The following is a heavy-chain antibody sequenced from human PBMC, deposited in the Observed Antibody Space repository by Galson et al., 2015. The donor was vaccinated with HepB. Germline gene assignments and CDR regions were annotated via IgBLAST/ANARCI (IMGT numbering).Heavy chain of an antibody. Sequence: SVKVSCKASGGTFSSYGISWVRQAPGHGLEWMGGINPIADTTNYAQKFQGRVTIIADDSQSTGYLELSSLTSEDTAVYYCARGRVVPDADYPLGRSRGLDVWGQGTTVTVSS. CDR2: INPIADTT. CDR3: ARGRVVPDADYPLGRSRGLDV. D-gene: IGHD4-17*01. CDR1: GGTFSSYG. J-gene: IGHJ6*02. V-gene: IGHV1-69*13.